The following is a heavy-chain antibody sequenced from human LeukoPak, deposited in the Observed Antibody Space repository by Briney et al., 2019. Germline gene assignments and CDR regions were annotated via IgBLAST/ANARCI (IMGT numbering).Heavy chain of an antibody. D-gene: IGHD1-26*01. CDR3: AREDSGGSYCFFS. Sequence: ASVRASCKATGYTITGYYMHWVRQAPGLGLEWMGWINPNSGGTNYAQKFQGRVTMTRDTSISTAYMGLSRLRSDDTAVYSCAREDSGGSYCFFSWGQGTLVTVSP. V-gene: IGHV1-2*02. J-gene: IGHJ5*02. CDR2: INPNSGGT. CDR1: GYTITGYY.